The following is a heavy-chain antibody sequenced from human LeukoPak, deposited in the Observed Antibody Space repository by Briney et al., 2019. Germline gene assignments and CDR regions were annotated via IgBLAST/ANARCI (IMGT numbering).Heavy chain of an antibody. CDR2: IYYSGST. J-gene: IGHJ3*02. V-gene: IGHV4-30-4*01. Sequence: PSQTLSLTCTVSGGSISSGDYYWSWIRQPPGKGLEWIGYIYYSGSTNYNPSLKSRVTISVDTSKNQFSLKLSSVTAADTAVYYCARQQRPPSDAFDIWGQGTMVTVSS. CDR3: ARQQRPPSDAFDI. D-gene: IGHD6-19*01. CDR1: GGSISSGDYY.